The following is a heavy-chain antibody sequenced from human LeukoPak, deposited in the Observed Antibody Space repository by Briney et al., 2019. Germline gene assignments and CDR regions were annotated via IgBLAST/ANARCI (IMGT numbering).Heavy chain of an antibody. V-gene: IGHV1-46*01. CDR3: ARDSITMIVAQKVPFQH. Sequence: ASVKVSCKASGYTFTSYYMHWVPQAPGQGLEWMGIINPSGGSTSYAQKFQGRVTMTRDTSTSTVYMELSSLRSEDTAVYYCARDSITMIVAQKVPFQHWGQGTLVTVSS. CDR2: INPSGGST. CDR1: GYTFTSYY. D-gene: IGHD3-22*01. J-gene: IGHJ1*01.